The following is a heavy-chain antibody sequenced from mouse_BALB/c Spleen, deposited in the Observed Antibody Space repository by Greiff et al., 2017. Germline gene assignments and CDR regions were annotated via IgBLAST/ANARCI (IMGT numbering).Heavy chain of an antibody. CDR2: ISSGGSYT. D-gene: IGHD3-3*01. CDR1: GFTFSSYA. CDR3: ARDLGQGFDY. V-gene: IGHV5-9-4*01. Sequence: EVKLMESGGGLVKPGGSLKLSCAASGFTFSSYAMSWVRQSPEKRLEWVAEISSGGSYTYYPDTVTGRFTISRDNAKNTLYLEMSSLRSEDTAMYYCARDLGQGFDYWGQGTTLTVSS. J-gene: IGHJ2*01.